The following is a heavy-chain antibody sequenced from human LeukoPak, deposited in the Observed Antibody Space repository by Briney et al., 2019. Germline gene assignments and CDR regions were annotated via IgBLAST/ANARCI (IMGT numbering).Heavy chain of an antibody. CDR3: ARAVTMIVVVGGADY. J-gene: IGHJ4*02. V-gene: IGHV3-30-3*01. Sequence: GGSLRLSCAASGFTFSSYAMHWVRQAPGKGLGWVAVISYGRSNEHYADSVKGRFTISRDNSKNTLYLLMNSLRDEDTAVYYCARAVTMIVVVGGADYWGQGNLVTVSS. CDR1: GFTFSSYA. CDR2: ISYGRSNE. D-gene: IGHD3-22*01.